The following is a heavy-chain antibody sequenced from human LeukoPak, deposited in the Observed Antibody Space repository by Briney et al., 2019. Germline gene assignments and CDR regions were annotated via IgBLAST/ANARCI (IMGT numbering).Heavy chain of an antibody. V-gene: IGHV4-30-2*01. CDR3: ARDPVLLWFGESNDAFDI. J-gene: IGHJ3*02. D-gene: IGHD3-10*01. CDR1: GGSISSGGYS. CDR2: IYHSAST. Sequence: SETLSLTCAVSGGSISSGGYSWSWIRQPPGKGLEWIGYIYHSASTYYNPSLKSRVTISVDTSKNQFSLKLSSVTAADTAVYYCARDPVLLWFGESNDAFDIWGQGTMVTVSS.